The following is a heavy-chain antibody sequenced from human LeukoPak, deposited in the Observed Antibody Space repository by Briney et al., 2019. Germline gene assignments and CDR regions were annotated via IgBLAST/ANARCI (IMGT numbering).Heavy chain of an antibody. Sequence: GESLKISCKGSGYSFTSYWIGWVRQMPGKGLEWMGIIYPGDSDTRYSPSFRGQATISADKSISTAYLQWSSLKASDTAMYYCARATVRYYFDYWGQGTLVTVSS. V-gene: IGHV5-51*01. CDR3: ARATVRYYFDY. D-gene: IGHD3-10*01. CDR1: GYSFTSYW. CDR2: IYPGDSDT. J-gene: IGHJ4*02.